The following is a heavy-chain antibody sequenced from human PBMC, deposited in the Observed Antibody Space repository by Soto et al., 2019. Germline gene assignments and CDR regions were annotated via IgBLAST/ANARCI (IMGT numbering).Heavy chain of an antibody. CDR3: AHRFDWYYFNF. D-gene: IGHD3-9*01. CDR1: GFSLSTSEVS. J-gene: IGHJ4*02. CDR2: IYWDDDK. V-gene: IGHV2-5*02. Sequence: QITLKESGPTLVKPTQTLTLTCTFSGFSLSTSEVSVGWFRQPPGEALEWLALIYWDDDKRYSPSLRSRLTITKDTSRNQVVLTMTNMDPVDTATYYCAHRFDWYYFNFWGQGTLVTVSS.